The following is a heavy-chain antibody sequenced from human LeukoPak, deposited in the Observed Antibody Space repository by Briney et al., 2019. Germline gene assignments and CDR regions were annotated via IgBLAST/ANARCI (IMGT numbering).Heavy chain of an antibody. CDR1: GYTFSTYG. V-gene: IGHV1-18*01. D-gene: IGHD6-6*01. CDR3: ARDLLAARPGRFDP. J-gene: IGHJ5*02. Sequence: ASVEVSCKTSGYTFSTYGVNWVRQAPGQGLEWMGWISVYNGNTRYAQKFQGRVTMRTDTSTSTAYLELRSLRSDDTAVYYCARDLLAARPGRFDPWGQGTLVTVSS. CDR2: ISVYNGNT.